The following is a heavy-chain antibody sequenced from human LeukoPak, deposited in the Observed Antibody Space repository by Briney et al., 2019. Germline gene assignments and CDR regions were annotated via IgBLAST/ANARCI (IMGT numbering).Heavy chain of an antibody. Sequence: SQTLSLTCTVSGGSISSGGYYWSWIRQHPGRGLEWIGYIYYSGSTHYNPSLKSRVTISVDTSKNQFSLKLSSVTAADTAVYYCAGDGGDIVVTWGQGTLVTVSS. J-gene: IGHJ5*02. CDR2: IYYSGST. D-gene: IGHD2-15*01. CDR3: AGDGGDIVVT. CDR1: GGSISSGGYY. V-gene: IGHV4-31*03.